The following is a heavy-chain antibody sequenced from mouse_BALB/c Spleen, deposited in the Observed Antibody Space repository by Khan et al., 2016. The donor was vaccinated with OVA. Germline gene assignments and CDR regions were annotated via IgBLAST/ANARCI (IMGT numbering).Heavy chain of an antibody. CDR3: ARGNYYGYYFDY. Sequence: VQLKESGPGLVKPSQSLSLTCTVTGYSITSGYARNWIRQFPGNKLEWMGYISYSGVTSYTPSLKSRISLTPDTSKNQFFLQLTSVTTEDTATYYCARGNYYGYYFDYWGQGTTLTVSS. V-gene: IGHV3-2*02. CDR1: GYSITSGYA. D-gene: IGHD1-1*01. CDR2: ISYSGVT. J-gene: IGHJ2*01.